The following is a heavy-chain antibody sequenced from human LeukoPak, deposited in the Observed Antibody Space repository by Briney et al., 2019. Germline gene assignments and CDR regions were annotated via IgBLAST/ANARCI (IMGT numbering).Heavy chain of an antibody. CDR2: INPDGSGT. D-gene: IGHD6-19*01. Sequence: GGSLRLSCAASGFTLSSYWMHWVRQTPGKGLVWVSRINPDGSGTTYADSVKGRFTISRDNVKNSLYLQMNSLRAEDTAVYYCARDRAPPYSSGWYFDYWGQGTLVTVSS. CDR3: ARDRAPPYSSGWYFDY. CDR1: GFTLSSYW. V-gene: IGHV3-74*01. J-gene: IGHJ4*02.